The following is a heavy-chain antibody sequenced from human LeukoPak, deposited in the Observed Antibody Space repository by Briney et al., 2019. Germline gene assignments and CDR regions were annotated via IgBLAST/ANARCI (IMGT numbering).Heavy chain of an antibody. J-gene: IGHJ4*02. D-gene: IGHD2-21*02. CDR2: IRSKIYGGAP. CDR1: GFTFADFT. CDR3: AKDLLAYCGGDCPPPDY. Sequence: PGGSLRLSCSASGFTFADFTMSWFRQSPGQGLEWVGFIRSKIYGGAPEHAASVAARFTISRDDSNSIAYLQMNSLQAEDTAVYYCAKDLLAYCGGDCPPPDYWGLGTLVTVSS. V-gene: IGHV3-49*03.